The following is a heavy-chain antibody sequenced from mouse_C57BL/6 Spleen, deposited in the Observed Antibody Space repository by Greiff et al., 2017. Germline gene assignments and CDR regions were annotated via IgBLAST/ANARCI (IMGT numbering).Heavy chain of an antibody. CDR1: GYTFTSYW. CDR3: ARETYDGYYPRV. Sequence: QVQLQQPGAELVKPGASVKLSCKASGYTFTSYWMHWVKQRPGRGLEWIGRIDPNSGGTKYNEKFKSKATLTVDKPSSTAYMQLSSLTSEDSAVYYCARETYDGYYPRVWGTGTTVTVSS. J-gene: IGHJ1*03. CDR2: IDPNSGGT. V-gene: IGHV1-72*01. D-gene: IGHD2-3*01.